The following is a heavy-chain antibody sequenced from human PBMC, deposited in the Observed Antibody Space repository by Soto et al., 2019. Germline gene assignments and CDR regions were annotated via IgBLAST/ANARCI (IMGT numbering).Heavy chain of an antibody. D-gene: IGHD3-3*01. Sequence: EVQLVESGGTLVQPGGSLRLSCGVSGFTFSDFYMDWFRQAPGKGLEWVGRTKDRAEGYNTEYAASVRGRFTVSRDDAKNTLYLEMNSLKMEDTAMYYCARGGGDFYRTSGYYADYWGQGTLVSVSS. V-gene: IGHV3-72*01. J-gene: IGHJ4*02. CDR1: GFTFSDFY. CDR3: ARGGGDFYRTSGYYADY. CDR2: TKDRAEGYNT.